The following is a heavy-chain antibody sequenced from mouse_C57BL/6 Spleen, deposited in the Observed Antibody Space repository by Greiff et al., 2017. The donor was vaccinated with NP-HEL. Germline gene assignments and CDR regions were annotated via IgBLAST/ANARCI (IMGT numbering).Heavy chain of an antibody. CDR3: ARSLDSSGYYAMDY. D-gene: IGHD3-2*02. V-gene: IGHV1-52*01. Sequence: QVQLQQPGAELVRPGSSVKLSCKASGYTFTSYWMHWVKQRPIQGLEWIGNIDPSDSETHYNQKFKDKATLTVDKSSSTAYMQLSSLTSEDSAVYFCARSLDSSGYYAMDYWGQGTSVTVSS. CDR2: IDPSDSET. CDR1: GYTFTSYW. J-gene: IGHJ4*01.